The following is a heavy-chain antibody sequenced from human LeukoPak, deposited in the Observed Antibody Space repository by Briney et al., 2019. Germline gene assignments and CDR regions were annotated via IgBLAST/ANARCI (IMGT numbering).Heavy chain of an antibody. V-gene: IGHV3-30*18. J-gene: IGHJ3*02. Sequence: PGGSLRLSCAASGFTFSSYGMHWVRQAPGKGLEWVAVISYDGSNKYYADSVKGRFTISRDNSKNTLYLQMNSLRAEDTAVYYCAKFDGREAAADGIAFDIWGQGTMVTVSS. CDR3: AKFDGREAAADGIAFDI. CDR1: GFTFSSYG. CDR2: ISYDGSNK. D-gene: IGHD6-13*01.